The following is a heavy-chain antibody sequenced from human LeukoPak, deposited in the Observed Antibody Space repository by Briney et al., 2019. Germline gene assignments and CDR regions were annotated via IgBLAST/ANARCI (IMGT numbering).Heavy chain of an antibody. CDR2: IYYTGST. Sequence: SETLSLTCTVSGGSISSYYWSWIRQPPGKGLEWIGYIYYTGSTNYNPSLKSRVTISVDTSKNQFSLRLSSVTAADTAVYYCARRAHSGSWYYFDYRGPGTLVTVSS. CDR1: GGSISSYY. J-gene: IGHJ4*02. D-gene: IGHD6-13*01. CDR3: ARRAHSGSWYYFDY. V-gene: IGHV4-59*08.